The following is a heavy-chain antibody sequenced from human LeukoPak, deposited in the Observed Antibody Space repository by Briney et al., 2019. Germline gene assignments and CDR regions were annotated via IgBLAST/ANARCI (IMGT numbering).Heavy chain of an antibody. D-gene: IGHD4-17*01. V-gene: IGHV1-69*04. CDR1: GGTFSSYA. CDR2: IIPILGIA. CDR3: ARLFYGDYGHTTLELGMDV. Sequence: GASVKVSCKASGGTFSSYAISWVRQAPGQGLEWMGRIIPILGIANYAQKFQGRVTITADKSTSTAYMELSSLRSEDTAVYYCARLFYGDYGHTTLELGMDVWGQGTTVTVSS. J-gene: IGHJ6*02.